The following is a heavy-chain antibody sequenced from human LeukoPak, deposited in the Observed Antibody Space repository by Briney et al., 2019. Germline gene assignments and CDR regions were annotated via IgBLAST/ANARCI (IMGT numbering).Heavy chain of an antibody. D-gene: IGHD6-13*01. V-gene: IGHV4-59*01. CDR1: GGPISSYY. J-gene: IGHJ5*02. CDR3: ATVHNSRTYWFDP. Sequence: SETLSLTCTVSGGPISSYYWSWIRQPPGKGLEWIGYIYYSGSTNYNPSLKSRVTISVDTSKNQFSLKLSSVTAADTAVYYCATVHNSRTYWFDPWGQGTLVTVSS. CDR2: IYYSGST.